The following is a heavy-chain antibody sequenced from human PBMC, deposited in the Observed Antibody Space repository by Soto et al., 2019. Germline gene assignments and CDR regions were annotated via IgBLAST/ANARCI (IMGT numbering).Heavy chain of an antibody. CDR3: ARGGVAGFDP. D-gene: IGHD6-19*01. CDR2: IIPIVGIA. V-gene: IGHV1-69*02. CDR1: GGTFSSYI. J-gene: IGHJ5*02. Sequence: QVQLVQSGAEVKMRGSSVKVSCKASGGTFSSYIISWVRQAPGQGLEWMGRIIPIVGIANYAQRFQGRVTITADKSTSTAYMEMCSLRSEDTAVYYCARGGVAGFDPWGQGTLVTVSS.